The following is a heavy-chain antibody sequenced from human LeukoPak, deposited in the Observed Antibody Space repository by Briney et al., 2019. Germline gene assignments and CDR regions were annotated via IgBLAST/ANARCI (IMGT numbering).Heavy chain of an antibody. D-gene: IGHD6-19*01. J-gene: IGHJ5*02. CDR3: ARAIAVAGHLNWFDP. Sequence: ASVKVSCKVSGYTLTELSMHWVRQAPGKGLEWMGGFDPEDGETIYAQKFQGRVTMTEDTSTDTAYMELSSLRSDDTAVYYCARAIAVAGHLNWFDPWGQGTLVAVSS. V-gene: IGHV1-24*01. CDR2: FDPEDGET. CDR1: GYTLTELS.